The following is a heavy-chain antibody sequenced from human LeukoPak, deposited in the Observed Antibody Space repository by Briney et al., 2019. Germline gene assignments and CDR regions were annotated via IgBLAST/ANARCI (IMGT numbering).Heavy chain of an antibody. Sequence: SETLSLTCAVYGGSFSGYYWSWIRQPPGKGLEWMGEIYHGGSTNYNPSLKSRVTISVDTSKNQFSLKLSSVTAADTAVYYCARGSAKRGYSYRYLWIGIDWFDPWGQGTLVTVS. D-gene: IGHD5-18*01. J-gene: IGHJ5*02. CDR3: ARGSAKRGYSYRYLWIGIDWFDP. CDR1: GGSFSGYY. CDR2: IYHGGST. V-gene: IGHV4-34*01.